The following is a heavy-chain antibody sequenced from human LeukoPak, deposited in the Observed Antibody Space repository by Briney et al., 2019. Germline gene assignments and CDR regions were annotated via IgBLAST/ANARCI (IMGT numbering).Heavy chain of an antibody. CDR1: GDSISSYC. D-gene: IGHD2-15*01. Sequence: SETLSLTCAVSGDSISSYCGSGIRQPSGKGLECIGRIYSSGDTKYNPYLKSRVTMSVDTSKNNFSLKLNCVTAADTAVYYCARGVVASTAGAFDIWGQGTMVTVSS. V-gene: IGHV4-4*07. CDR2: IYSSGDT. CDR3: ARGVVASTAGAFDI. J-gene: IGHJ3*02.